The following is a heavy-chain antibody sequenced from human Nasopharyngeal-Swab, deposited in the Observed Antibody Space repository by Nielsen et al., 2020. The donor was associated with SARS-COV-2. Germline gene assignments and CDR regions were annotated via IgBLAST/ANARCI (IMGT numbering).Heavy chain of an antibody. Sequence: GGSLRLSCAASGFTFSSYAMSWVRQAPGKGLEWVSAISGSGGSTYYADSVKGRFTISRDNSKNTLYLQMNSLRAEDTAVYYCAKDVNIVVVPAARVWGKNNYFDYWGQGTLVTVSS. CDR2: ISGSGGST. D-gene: IGHD2-2*01. V-gene: IGHV3-23*01. CDR3: AKDVNIVVVPAARVWGKNNYFDY. J-gene: IGHJ4*02. CDR1: GFTFSSYA.